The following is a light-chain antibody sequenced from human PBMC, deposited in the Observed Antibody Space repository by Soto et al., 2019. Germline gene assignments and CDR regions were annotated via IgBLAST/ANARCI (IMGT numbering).Light chain of an antibody. CDR3: QQYYSYLYT. CDR2: AAS. Sequence: AIRMTQSPSLLSASTGDRVTITCRASQGISSYLAWYQQKPGKAPKLLIYAASTLQSGVPSRFSGSGSGTDFTLTISCLQSEDFATYYCQQYYSYLYTFGQGTRLEIK. J-gene: IGKJ5*01. CDR1: QGISSY. V-gene: IGKV1-8*01.